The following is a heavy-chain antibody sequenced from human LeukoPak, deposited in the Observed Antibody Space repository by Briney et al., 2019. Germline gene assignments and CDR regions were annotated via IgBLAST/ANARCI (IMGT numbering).Heavy chain of an antibody. J-gene: IGHJ4*02. CDR3: ARYHYYGSGSYPGYFDY. Sequence: SVKVSCKASGGTFSSYAISWVRQAPGQGLEWMGGIIPIFGTANYAQKFQGRVTITADESTSTAYMELSSLRSEDTAAYYCARYHYYGSGSYPGYFDYWGQGTLVTVSS. D-gene: IGHD3-10*01. V-gene: IGHV1-69*13. CDR1: GGTFSSYA. CDR2: IIPIFGTA.